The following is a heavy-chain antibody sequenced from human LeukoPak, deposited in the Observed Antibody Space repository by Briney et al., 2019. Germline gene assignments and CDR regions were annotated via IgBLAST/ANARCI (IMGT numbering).Heavy chain of an antibody. D-gene: IGHD6-19*01. CDR2: INPNSGGT. CDR1: GYIFTGYY. V-gene: IGHV1-2*02. Sequence: GASVKVSCKASGYIFTGYYMHWVRQAPGQGLEWMGWINPNSGGTNFAQNFQGRVTMTRDTSISTAYMELSRLRSDDTAVYYCARLKYSSGWYGSHYYMDVWGKGTTVTVSS. CDR3: ARLKYSSGWYGSHYYMDV. J-gene: IGHJ6*03.